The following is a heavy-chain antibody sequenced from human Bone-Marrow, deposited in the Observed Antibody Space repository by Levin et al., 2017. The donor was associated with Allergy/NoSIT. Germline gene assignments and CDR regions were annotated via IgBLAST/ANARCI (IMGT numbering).Heavy chain of an antibody. CDR3: AKEAFAAPGNVDWFDS. CDR1: GFAFTNDG. CDR2: ISNSGRYT. D-gene: IGHD6-13*01. Sequence: GGSLRLSCTASGFAFTNDGMTWLRQPRGKGLDWISYISNSGRYTYYAESVKGRFTISRDNSKNRLSLRMKSLRADDTALYFCAKEAFAAPGNVDWFDSWGQGTLVTVSS. V-gene: IGHV3-23*01. J-gene: IGHJ5*01.